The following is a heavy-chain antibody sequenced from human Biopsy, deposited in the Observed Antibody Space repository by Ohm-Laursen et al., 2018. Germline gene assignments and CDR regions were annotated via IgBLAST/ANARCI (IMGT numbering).Heavy chain of an antibody. CDR1: GFSLSTTEVG. Sequence: TQTLTLTCTFSGFSLSTTEVGVGWIRQPPGKALEWLALIYWSGDKRYSPSLKSRLTITKDTSKSQVVLTMTNMDPVGTATYYCAHERRWRNFDYWGQGALVTVSS. D-gene: IGHD4-23*01. CDR2: IYWSGDK. CDR3: AHERRWRNFDY. J-gene: IGHJ4*02. V-gene: IGHV2-5*01.